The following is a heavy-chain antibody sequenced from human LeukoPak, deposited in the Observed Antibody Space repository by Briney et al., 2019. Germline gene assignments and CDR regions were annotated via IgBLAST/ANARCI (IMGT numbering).Heavy chain of an antibody. CDR3: ARRKSRWLQLIDY. CDR2: IYPGDSDT. CDR1: GYSFSSYW. Sequence: GESLKISCKGSGYSFSSYWIGWVRQMPGKGLEWMGIIYPGDSDTRYSPSFQGQVTISADKSISTAYPQWSSLKASDTAMYYCARRKSRWLQLIDYWGQGTLVTVSS. J-gene: IGHJ4*02. V-gene: IGHV5-51*01. D-gene: IGHD5-24*01.